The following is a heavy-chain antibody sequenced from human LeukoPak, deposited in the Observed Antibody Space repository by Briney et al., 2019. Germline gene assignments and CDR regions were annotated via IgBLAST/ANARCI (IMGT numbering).Heavy chain of an antibody. CDR1: GGSISSYY. CDR2: IYYSGST. CDR3: ARLGYQLLKSYFDY. J-gene: IGHJ4*02. Sequence: NTSETLSLTCTASGGSISSYYWSWIRQPPGKGLEWIGYIYYSGSTNYNPSLKSRVTISVDTSKNQFSLKLSSVTAADTAVYYCARLGYQLLKSYFDYWGQGTLVTVSS. D-gene: IGHD2-2*01. V-gene: IGHV4-59*01.